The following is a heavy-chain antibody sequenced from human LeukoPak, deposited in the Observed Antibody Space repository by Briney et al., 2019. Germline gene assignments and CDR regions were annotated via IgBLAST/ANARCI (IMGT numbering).Heavy chain of an antibody. J-gene: IGHJ4*02. CDR1: GYTLTELS. CDR2: FDPEDGET. Sequence: ASVKVSCKVSGYTLTELSINWVRQAPGKGLEWMGGFDPEDGETIYAQKFQGRVTVTDDTSTHTAYMELNSLRSEDTAVYYCATGDMVGVAANFWYFNYWGQGTLVTVSS. D-gene: IGHD2-21*02. V-gene: IGHV1-24*01. CDR3: ATGDMVGVAANFWYFNY.